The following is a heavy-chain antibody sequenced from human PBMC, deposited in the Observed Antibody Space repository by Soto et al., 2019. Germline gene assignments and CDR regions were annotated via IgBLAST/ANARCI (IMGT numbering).Heavy chain of an antibody. Sequence: ASLKVSCKASGYTFTSYDINWVRQATGQGLEWMGWMNPNSGNTGYAQKFQGRVTMTRNTSISTAYMELSSLRSEDTAVYYCARVPEPAYYDFWSGYYNAFEIWGQGTMVTVSS. D-gene: IGHD3-3*01. V-gene: IGHV1-8*01. J-gene: IGHJ3*02. CDR2: MNPNSGNT. CDR3: ARVPEPAYYDFWSGYYNAFEI. CDR1: GYTFTSYD.